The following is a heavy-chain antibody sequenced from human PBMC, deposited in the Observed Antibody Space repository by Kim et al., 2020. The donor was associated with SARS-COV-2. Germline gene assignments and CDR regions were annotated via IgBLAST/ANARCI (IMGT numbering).Heavy chain of an antibody. V-gene: IGHV4-34*01. J-gene: IGHJ3*02. CDR2: INHSVST. CDR1: GGSFSGYY. CDR3: ARSASGRAFDI. Sequence: SETLSLTCAVYGGSFSGYYWSWIRQPPGKGLEWIGEINHSVSTNYNPSLKSRVTISVDTSKNQFSLKLSSVTAADTAVYYCARSASGRAFDIWGQGTMVTVSS.